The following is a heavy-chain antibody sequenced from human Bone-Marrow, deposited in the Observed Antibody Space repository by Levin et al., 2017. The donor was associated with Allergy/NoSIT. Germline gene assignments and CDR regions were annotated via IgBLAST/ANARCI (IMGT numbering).Heavy chain of an antibody. CDR1: GFTFADYA. CDR2: IRASGTT. CDR3: TRDRIQTDY. Sequence: PGGSLRLSCTTSGFTFADYAVTWFRQAPGKGLEWISFIRASGTTEYAPSVKGRFTISRDDSKSIAYLQMDSLKTEDTGVYYCTRDRIQTDYWGQGTVVTVSS. D-gene: IGHD2/OR15-2a*01. V-gene: IGHV3-49*03. J-gene: IGHJ4*02.